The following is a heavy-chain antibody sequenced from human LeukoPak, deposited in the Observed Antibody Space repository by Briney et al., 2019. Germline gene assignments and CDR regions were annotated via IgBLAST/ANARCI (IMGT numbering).Heavy chain of an antibody. J-gene: IGHJ5*02. CDR1: GYSISSGYY. D-gene: IGHD3-16*01. V-gene: IGHV4-38-2*02. Sequence: PSETLSLTCTVSGYSISSGYYWGWIRQPPGKGLEWIGSIYHSGSTYYNPSLKSRVTISVDTSKNQFSLKLSSVTAADTAVYYCARARRGKTAPLGFDPWGQGTLVTVPS. CDR2: IYHSGST. CDR3: ARARRGKTAPLGFDP.